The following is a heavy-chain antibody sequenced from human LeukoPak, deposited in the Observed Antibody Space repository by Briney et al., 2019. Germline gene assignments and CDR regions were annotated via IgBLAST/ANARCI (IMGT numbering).Heavy chain of an antibody. CDR2: MSGHGGTT. V-gene: IGHV3-23*01. J-gene: IGHJ4*02. CDR1: GFMFSTYA. Sequence: GGSLRLSCAASGFMFSTYAMSWVRQAPGKGLEWVSGMSGHGGTTYYADSAKGRFTISRDNAKNTLYLQMNSLRADDTAVYYCARGPAYYFDTSGYHSGYWGQGTLVTVSS. D-gene: IGHD3-22*01. CDR3: ARGPAYYFDTSGYHSGY.